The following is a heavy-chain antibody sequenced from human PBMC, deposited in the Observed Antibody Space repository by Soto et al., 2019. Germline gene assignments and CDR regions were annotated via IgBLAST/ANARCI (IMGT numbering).Heavy chain of an antibody. J-gene: IGHJ4*02. V-gene: IGHV4-30-4*01. CDR1: GGSISSGDYY. D-gene: IGHD3-3*01. CDR3: ARDDFWSGYPY. CDR2: IYYSGNT. Sequence: SETLSLTCTVSGGSISSGDYYWSWIRQPPGKGLEWIGYIYYSGNTYYNPSLKSRVTISVDTSKNQFSLKLSSVTAADTAVYYCARDDFWSGYPYWGQGTLVTVSS.